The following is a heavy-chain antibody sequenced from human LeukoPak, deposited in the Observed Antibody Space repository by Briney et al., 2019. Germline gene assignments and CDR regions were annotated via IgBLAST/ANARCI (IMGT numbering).Heavy chain of an antibody. Sequence: PSETLSLTCTVSGGSISSYSWNWVRQPPGKGLEWMGYIYDSGSTNYNPSLKSRVTISVDTSKNQFSLKLTSVTAADTAVYYCARSTWSSGGWNISYWCQGTLVTVSS. D-gene: IGHD1/OR15-1a*01. CDR1: GGSISSYS. CDR2: IYDSGST. V-gene: IGHV4-59*01. J-gene: IGHJ4*02. CDR3: ARSTWSSGGWNISY.